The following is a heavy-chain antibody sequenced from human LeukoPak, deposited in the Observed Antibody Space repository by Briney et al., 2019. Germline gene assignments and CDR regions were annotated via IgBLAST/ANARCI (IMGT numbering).Heavy chain of an antibody. V-gene: IGHV4-59*01. J-gene: IGHJ4*02. Sequence: SETLSLTCTVSGGSISSYYWSWIRQPPGKGLEWIGYIYYSGSTNYNPSLKSRVTISVDTSKNQFSLKLSSLTAADTAVYYCARLYCDILTGYRWDYWGQGTLVTVSS. D-gene: IGHD3-9*01. CDR2: IYYSGST. CDR3: ARLYCDILTGYRWDY. CDR1: GGSISSYY.